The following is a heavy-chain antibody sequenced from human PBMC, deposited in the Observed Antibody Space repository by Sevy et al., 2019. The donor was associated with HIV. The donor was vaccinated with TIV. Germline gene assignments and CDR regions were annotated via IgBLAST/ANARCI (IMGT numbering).Heavy chain of an antibody. V-gene: IGHV3-7*03. Sequence: GGSLRLSCAASGFTFSSYWMSWVRQAPGKGLEWVANIKQDGSEKYYVDSVKGRFTMSRVNAKNSLYLKMNSLRAEDTAVYYCASNYGDYYYYYGMDVWGQRTTVTVSS. D-gene: IGHD4-17*01. J-gene: IGHJ6*02. CDR2: IKQDGSEK. CDR1: GFTFSSYW. CDR3: ASNYGDYYYYYGMDV.